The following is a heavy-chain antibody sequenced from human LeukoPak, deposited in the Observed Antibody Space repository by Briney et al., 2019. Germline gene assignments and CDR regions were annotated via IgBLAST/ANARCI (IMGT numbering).Heavy chain of an antibody. V-gene: IGHV3-33*01. D-gene: IGHD5-18*01. Sequence: GGSLRLSCAASGFTFSSYGMHWVRQAPGKGLEWVAVIWYDGSNKYYADSVKGRFTISRDNSKNTPYLQMNSLRAEDTAVYYCARDPGDTGGDYWGQGTLVTVSS. CDR3: ARDPGDTGGDY. CDR1: GFTFSSYG. CDR2: IWYDGSNK. J-gene: IGHJ4*02.